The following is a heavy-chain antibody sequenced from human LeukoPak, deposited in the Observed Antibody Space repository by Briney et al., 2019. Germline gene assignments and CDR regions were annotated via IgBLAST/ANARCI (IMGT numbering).Heavy chain of an antibody. CDR2: IYYSGSS. V-gene: IGHV4-59*06. Sequence: SETLSLTCTVSGGSISSHYWSWIRQPPGKGLEWIGYIYYSGSSYYNPSLKGRVIISVDTSKNQFSLNLKSVTAADTAVYYCARERQVVYYFDNWGQGTLVTVSS. CDR1: GGSISSHY. CDR3: ARERQVVYYFDN. D-gene: IGHD2-15*01. J-gene: IGHJ4*02.